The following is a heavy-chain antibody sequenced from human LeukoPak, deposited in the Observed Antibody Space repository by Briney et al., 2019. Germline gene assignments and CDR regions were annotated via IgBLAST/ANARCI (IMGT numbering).Heavy chain of an antibody. CDR1: GGSFSRYY. V-gene: IGHV4-59*01. CDR2: IHYSGST. D-gene: IGHD5-12*01. J-gene: IGHJ6*02. Sequence: SETLSLTCTVSGGSFSRYYWSWIRQPPGQGLQWIGNIHYSGSTNYNPSLKSRATISIDTSKNQFSLRLSSVTAVDTAVYYCARVSGATITTYYGMDVWGQGTTVTVS. CDR3: ARVSGATITTYYGMDV.